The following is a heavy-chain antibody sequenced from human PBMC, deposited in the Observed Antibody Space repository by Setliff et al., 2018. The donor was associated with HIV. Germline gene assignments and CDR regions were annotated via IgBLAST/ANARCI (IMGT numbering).Heavy chain of an antibody. J-gene: IGHJ4*02. CDR2: INHSGST. V-gene: IGHV4-34*01. D-gene: IGHD6-13*01. Sequence: SETLSLTCAVCGGSFSGYYWSWIRQPPGKGLEWIGEINHSGSTNFNPSLKSRVTISVDTSKNQFSLKLSSVTAADTAVYYCARGGLTAAGTLLLVGYFDYWGQGTLVTVSS. CDR3: ARGGLTAAGTLLLVGYFDY. CDR1: GGSFSGYY.